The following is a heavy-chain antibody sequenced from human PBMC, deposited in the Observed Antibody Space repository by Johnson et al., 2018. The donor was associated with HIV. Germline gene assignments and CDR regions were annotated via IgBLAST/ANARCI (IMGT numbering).Heavy chain of an antibody. J-gene: IGHJ3*02. D-gene: IGHD3-16*01. CDR2: VPGTGGDT. V-gene: IGHV3-23*04. CDR1: GFTFDDSG. CDR3: ASQVRGLRLGVDAFDI. Sequence: VLLVESGGGVVRPGGSLRLSCAASGFTFDDSGMSWVRQAPGKGLEWVSGVPGTGGDTYYAESVKGRFTISRDNSKNTLYLQMNKLRAEDTAVYFCASQVRGLRLGVDAFDIWGQGTMVTVSS.